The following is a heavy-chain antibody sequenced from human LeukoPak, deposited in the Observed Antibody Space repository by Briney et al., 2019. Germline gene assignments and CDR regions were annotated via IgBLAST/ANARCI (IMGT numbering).Heavy chain of an antibody. CDR1: GGSVSGGSYY. V-gene: IGHV4-61*01. Sequence: SETLSLTCTVSGGSVSGGSYYWSWIRQPPGKGLEWIGYIYYSGSTNYNPSLESRVTISLDTSKNQFSLKLSSVTAADTAVYYCASSNYGMDVWGQGTTVTVSS. J-gene: IGHJ6*02. CDR3: ASSNYGMDV. CDR2: IYYSGST.